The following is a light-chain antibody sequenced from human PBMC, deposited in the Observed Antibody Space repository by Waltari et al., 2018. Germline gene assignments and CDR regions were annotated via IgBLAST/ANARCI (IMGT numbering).Light chain of an antibody. CDR2: GVN. J-gene: IGLJ2*01. V-gene: IGLV1-40*01. CDR3: QSYDTTLSVV. Sequence: QSVLTQPPSVSGAPGQRVTIPCPGTGSNLRAGYAVPWYRQLPGKAPTLLIYGVNTRPPGVSDRFSGSQFDTSASLAIAGLQADDEADYYCQSYDTTLSVVFGGGTKLTVL. CDR1: GSNLRAGYA.